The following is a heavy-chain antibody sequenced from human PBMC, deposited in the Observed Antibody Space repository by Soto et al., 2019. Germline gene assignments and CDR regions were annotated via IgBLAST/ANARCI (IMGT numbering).Heavy chain of an antibody. Sequence: QVPLVQSGAEVKKPGSSVKVSCKASGGTFGSYAISWVRQARGQGLEWMGGIIPIFGTANYAQKFQGRVTITADESTSTAYMELSSLRSEDTAVYYCARGGAAAGFIFDYWGQGTLVTVSS. J-gene: IGHJ4*02. CDR3: ARGGAAAGFIFDY. CDR1: GGTFGSYA. D-gene: IGHD6-13*01. CDR2: IIPIFGTA. V-gene: IGHV1-69*12.